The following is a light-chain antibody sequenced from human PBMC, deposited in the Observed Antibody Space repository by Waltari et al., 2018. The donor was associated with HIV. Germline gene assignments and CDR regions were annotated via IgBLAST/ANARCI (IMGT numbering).Light chain of an antibody. CDR1: KLGDKY. V-gene: IGLV3-1*01. Sequence: SSELTQPPSVSVSPGQTASITCSGDKLGDKYACWYQQKPGQSPVLVIYQDNKRPSGIPERFSGSNSGNRATLTISGTQPMDEADYYCQAWDSSTVIFGGGTNLTVL. J-gene: IGLJ2*01. CDR2: QDN. CDR3: QAWDSSTVI.